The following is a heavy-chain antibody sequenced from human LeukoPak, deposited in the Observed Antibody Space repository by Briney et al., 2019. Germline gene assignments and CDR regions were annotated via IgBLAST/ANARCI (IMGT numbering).Heavy chain of an antibody. V-gene: IGHV4-34*01. J-gene: IGHJ4*02. CDR1: GGSFSGYY. CDR3: ARGYSDWLR. D-gene: IGHD4-11*01. Sequence: SETLSLTCAVYGGSFSGYYWSWIRQPPGKGLEWIGEINHSGSTNYNPSLKSRVTKSVDTSKNQFSLKLSSVTAADTAVYYCARGYSDWLRWGQGTQVTVSS. CDR2: INHSGST.